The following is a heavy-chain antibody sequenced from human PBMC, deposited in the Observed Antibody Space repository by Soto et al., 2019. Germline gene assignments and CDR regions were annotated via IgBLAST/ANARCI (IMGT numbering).Heavy chain of an antibody. D-gene: IGHD6-19*01. CDR1: GFTFNTYA. CDR2: ISDSGGRT. V-gene: IGHV3-23*01. J-gene: IGHJ4*02. Sequence: EAQLLESGGGLVQPGGSLRLSCAASGFTFNTYAMSWVRQAPGKGLEWVSAISDSGGRTYYADSVKGRFTISRDNSKNTLYLQMNSLRAEDTAVYFCAKELVNSGWTYFDYWGQGTLVTVSS. CDR3: AKELVNSGWTYFDY.